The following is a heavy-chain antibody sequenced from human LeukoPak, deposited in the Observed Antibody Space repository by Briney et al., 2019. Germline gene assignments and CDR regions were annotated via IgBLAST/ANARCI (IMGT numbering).Heavy chain of an antibody. CDR1: GGTFSSYA. D-gene: IGHD3-22*01. Sequence: ASVKVSCKASGGTFSSYAISWVRQAPGQGLEWMGGIIPIFGTANYAQKFQGRVTITADESTSTAYMELSSLRSEDTAVYYCARVGITMIVVAPFDYWGQGTLVTVSS. CDR3: ARVGITMIVVAPFDY. V-gene: IGHV1-69*13. J-gene: IGHJ4*02. CDR2: IIPIFGTA.